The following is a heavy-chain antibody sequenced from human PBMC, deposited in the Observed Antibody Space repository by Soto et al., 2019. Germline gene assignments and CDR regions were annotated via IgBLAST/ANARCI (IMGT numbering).Heavy chain of an antibody. D-gene: IGHD3-10*01. CDR1: GDTFSFYT. CDR2: INHIVSMS. Sequence: QVQLVKSGTEVKKPGSSVKVSCKASGDTFSFYTINWVRQAPGLGLEWVGRINHIVSMSNDAQKFQGRVSXTXDXXTSTAYTELRSLRSDATAMYFCAASYGSGYRAFDYWGQGALVIVSS. V-gene: IGHV1-69*02. J-gene: IGHJ4*02. CDR3: AASYGSGYRAFDY.